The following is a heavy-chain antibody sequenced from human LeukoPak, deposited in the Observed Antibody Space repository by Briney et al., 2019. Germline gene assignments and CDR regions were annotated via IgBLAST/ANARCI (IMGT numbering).Heavy chain of an antibody. D-gene: IGHD6-6*01. CDR3: AREGLYSSSSGGYYYMDV. CDR2: ISSSGSTI. J-gene: IGHJ6*03. V-gene: IGHV3-11*01. CDR1: GFTFSDYY. Sequence: GGSLRLPCAASGFTFSDYYMSWIRQAPGKGLEWVSYISSSGSTIYYADSVKGRFTISRDNAKNSLYLQMNSLRAEDTAVYYCAREGLYSSSSGGYYYMDVWGKGTTVTVSS.